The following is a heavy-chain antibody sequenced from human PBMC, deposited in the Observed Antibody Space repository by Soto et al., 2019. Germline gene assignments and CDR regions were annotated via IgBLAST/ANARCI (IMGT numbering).Heavy chain of an antibody. J-gene: IGHJ4*02. CDR3: ARGGIQLSYAFDY. D-gene: IGHD5-18*01. CDR2: IYTSGST. CDR1: GTSVSNYY. Sequence: SETLSLTCSVSGTSVSNYYWSWIRQPAGKGLEHIGRIYTSGSTSYNPSLKSRVTMSMDTSQTQIYLNLTSVTAADTAVYYCARGGIQLSYAFDYWGQGILVPVYS. V-gene: IGHV4-4*07.